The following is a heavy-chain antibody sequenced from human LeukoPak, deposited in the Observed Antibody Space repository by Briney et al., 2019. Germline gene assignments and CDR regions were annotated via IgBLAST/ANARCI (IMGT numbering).Heavy chain of an antibody. J-gene: IGHJ5*02. CDR3: AREAAAEDPNWFDP. CDR1: GFTFSSYS. CDR2: ISSSSSTI. V-gene: IGHV3-48*04. D-gene: IGHD6-13*01. Sequence: QPGGSLRLSCAASGFTFSSYSMNWVRQAPGKGLEWVSYISSSSSTIYYADSVKGRFTISRDNAKNSLYLQMNSLRAEDTAVYYCAREAAAEDPNWFDPWGQGTLVTVSS.